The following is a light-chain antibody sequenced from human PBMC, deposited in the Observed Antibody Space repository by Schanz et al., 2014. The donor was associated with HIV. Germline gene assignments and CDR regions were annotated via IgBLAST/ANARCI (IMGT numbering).Light chain of an antibody. CDR3: QQYGSSPWT. Sequence: EIVLTQSPGTLSLSPGERGTLSCRASQSVSSNLAWYQQKPGQAPRLLIYDASNRATGIPARFSGGVSGTDFTLTISRVEPEDYAVYYCQQYGSSPWTFGQGTRVDVK. V-gene: IGKV3-20*01. CDR2: DAS. J-gene: IGKJ1*01. CDR1: QSVSSN.